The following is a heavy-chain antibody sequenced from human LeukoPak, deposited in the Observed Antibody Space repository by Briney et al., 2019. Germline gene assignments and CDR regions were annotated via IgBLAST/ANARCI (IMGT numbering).Heavy chain of an antibody. Sequence: GGSLRLSCAASGFTFSSYAMHWVRQAPGKGLEWVAIISNDGINKYYAASVKGRFTISRDNSKNTLYLQMNSLRAEDTAVYYCAKWGVLRDFDYWGQGTLVTVSS. V-gene: IGHV3-30*04. D-gene: IGHD3-10*01. J-gene: IGHJ4*02. CDR1: GFTFSSYA. CDR3: AKWGVLRDFDY. CDR2: ISNDGINK.